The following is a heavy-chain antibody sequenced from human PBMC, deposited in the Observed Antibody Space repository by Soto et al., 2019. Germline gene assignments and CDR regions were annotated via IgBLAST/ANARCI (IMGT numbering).Heavy chain of an antibody. V-gene: IGHV3-21*01. CDR1: GFTFSSYS. Sequence: EVQLVESGGGLVKPGGSLRLSCAASGFTFSSYSMNWVRQAPGKGLEWVSSISSSSSYIYYADSVKGRFTISRDNAKNSLYLQMNCLRAEDTAVYYCARVDDGTTVTHRFDYWGQGTLVTVSS. D-gene: IGHD4-17*01. CDR2: ISSSSSYI. CDR3: ARVDDGTTVTHRFDY. J-gene: IGHJ4*02.